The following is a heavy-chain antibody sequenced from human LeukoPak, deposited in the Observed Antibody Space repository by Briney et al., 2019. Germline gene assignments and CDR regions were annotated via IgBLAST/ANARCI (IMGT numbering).Heavy chain of an antibody. CDR3: ARNGAYSPLDY. Sequence: SQTLSLTCTVSGGSISSGSYYWSWIRQPAGKGLEWIGRIYTSGSTNYNPSLKSRVTISVDTSKNQFSLKLSSVTAADTAVYYCARNGAYSPLDYWGQGTLVTVSS. V-gene: IGHV4-61*02. CDR1: GGSISSGSYY. J-gene: IGHJ4*02. CDR2: IYTSGST. D-gene: IGHD1-26*01.